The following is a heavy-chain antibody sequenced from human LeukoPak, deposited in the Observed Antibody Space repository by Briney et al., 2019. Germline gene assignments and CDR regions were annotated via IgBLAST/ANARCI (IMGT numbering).Heavy chain of an antibody. Sequence: SETLSLTCAVYGGSFSGYYWSWIRQTAGKGLEWIGRIYTSGSTNYNPSLKSRVTISVDTSKNQFSLKLSSVTAADTAVYYCARGEAWGSYRYTAYFDYWGQGTLVTVSS. CDR3: ARGEAWGSYRYTAYFDY. J-gene: IGHJ4*02. CDR2: IYTSGST. D-gene: IGHD3-16*02. CDR1: GGSFSGYY. V-gene: IGHV4-59*10.